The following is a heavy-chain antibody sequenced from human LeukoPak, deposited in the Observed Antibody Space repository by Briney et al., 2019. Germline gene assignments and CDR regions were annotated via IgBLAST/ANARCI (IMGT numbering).Heavy chain of an antibody. D-gene: IGHD6-13*01. J-gene: IGHJ4*02. V-gene: IGHV1-2*04. Sequence: GASVKVSCKASGYTFTGYYMHWVRQAPGQGLEWMGWINPNTGGTNYAQKFQDWVTMTRDTSISTAYMELSRLRSDDTAVYYCARAADSNNWYPDYWGQGTLVTVSS. CDR1: GYTFTGYY. CDR3: ARAADSNNWYPDY. CDR2: INPNTGGT.